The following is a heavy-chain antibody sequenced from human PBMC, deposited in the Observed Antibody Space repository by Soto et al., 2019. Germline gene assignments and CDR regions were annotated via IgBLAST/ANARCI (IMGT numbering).Heavy chain of an antibody. V-gene: IGHV4-34*01. D-gene: IGHD6-13*01. J-gene: IGHJ4*02. CDR1: GGSFSGYY. CDR2: INHSGST. CDR3: ARGPYSSSRSRPFDY. Sequence: SETLSLTCAVYGGSFSGYYWSWIRQPPGKGLEWIGEINHSGSTNYNPSLKSRVTIAVDTSKNHFSLKLSSVTAADTAVYYCARGPYSSSRSRPFDYWGQGTLVTVSS.